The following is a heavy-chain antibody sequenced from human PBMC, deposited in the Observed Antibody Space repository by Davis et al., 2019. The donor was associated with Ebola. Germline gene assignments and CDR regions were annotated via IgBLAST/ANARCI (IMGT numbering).Heavy chain of an antibody. J-gene: IGHJ6*03. CDR1: GFTFSSSA. CDR2: IKSKADGGTT. CDR3: ARVLRGVIGRNFYYYMDV. D-gene: IGHD3-10*01. Sequence: GGSLRLSCAASGFTFSSSAMSWVRQAPGKGLQWVGRIKSKADGGTTEYAAPVKGRFTISRDDSKNTLYLQMNSLKTEDTAVFYCARVLRGVIGRNFYYYMDVWGKGTTVTVSS. V-gene: IGHV3-15*01.